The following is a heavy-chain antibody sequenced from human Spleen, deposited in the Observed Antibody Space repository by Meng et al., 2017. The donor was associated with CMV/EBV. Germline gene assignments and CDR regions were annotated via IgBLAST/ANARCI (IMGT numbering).Heavy chain of an antibody. J-gene: IGHJ5*02. CDR3: ARGGRSPRWSWFDP. CDR2: INAKNGDT. V-gene: IGHV1-2*02. CDR1: GYPFTGYY. D-gene: IGHD4-23*01. Sequence: SGYPFTGYYIHWVRQAPGQGLEWMGWINAKNGDTNYAQKFQGKVTMTRDTSITTVYLELRRLRSDDTGVYYCARGGRSPRWSWFDPWGQGTLVTVSS.